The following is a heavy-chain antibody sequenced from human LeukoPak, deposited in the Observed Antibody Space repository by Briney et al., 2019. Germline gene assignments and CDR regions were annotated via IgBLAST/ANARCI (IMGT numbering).Heavy chain of an antibody. D-gene: IGHD3-3*01. Sequence: PGGFLRLSCAASGFTFSSYAMSWVRQAPGKGLEWVSAISGSGGSTYYADSVKGRFTISRDNSKNTLYLQMNSLRAEDTAVYYCAKDGKYDFWSGYHDYWGQGTLVTVSS. CDR1: GFTFSSYA. CDR3: AKDGKYDFWSGYHDY. CDR2: ISGSGGST. J-gene: IGHJ4*02. V-gene: IGHV3-23*01.